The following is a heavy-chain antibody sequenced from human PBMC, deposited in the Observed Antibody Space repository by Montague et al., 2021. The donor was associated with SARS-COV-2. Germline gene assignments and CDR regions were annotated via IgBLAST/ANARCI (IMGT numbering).Heavy chain of an antibody. D-gene: IGHD3-9*01. Sequence: SETLSLTCVVSGASISPDNWCSCVLLPPARSLVWVGEIFHTGSTTYKQSSMSRLATTVDTSTNHFSLGLTSATAAVTTCYYCVRHPHHDGLNGPPDFWGQGTLVTVSS. CDR2: IFHTGST. CDR3: VRHPHHDGLNGPPDF. J-gene: IGHJ4*02. V-gene: IGHV4-4*02. CDR1: GASISPDNW.